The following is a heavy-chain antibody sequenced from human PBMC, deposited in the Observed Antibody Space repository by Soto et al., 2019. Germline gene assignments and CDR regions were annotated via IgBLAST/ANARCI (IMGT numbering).Heavy chain of an antibody. Sequence: GGSLRLSCAASGFTFSSYAMSWVRQAPGKGLEWVSAISGSGGSTYYADSVKGRFTISRDNSKNTLHLQMNSLRAEDTAVYYCAKDMAPRYCSGGSCYSDWYFDLWGRGTLVTVSS. CDR1: GFTFSSYA. J-gene: IGHJ2*01. CDR3: AKDMAPRYCSGGSCYSDWYFDL. V-gene: IGHV3-23*01. D-gene: IGHD2-15*01. CDR2: ISGSGGST.